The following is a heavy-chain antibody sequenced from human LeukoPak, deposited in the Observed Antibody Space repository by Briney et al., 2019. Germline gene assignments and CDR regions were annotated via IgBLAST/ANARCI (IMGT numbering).Heavy chain of an antibody. Sequence: SETLSLTCTVSGGSISSGDYYWSWIRQPPGKGLEWIGYIYCSGSTYYNPSLKSRVTISVDTSKNQFSLKLSSVTAADTAVYYCARSLPGDLGTDAFDIWGQGTMVTVSS. CDR3: ARSLPGDLGTDAFDI. CDR1: GGSISSGDYY. D-gene: IGHD7-27*01. CDR2: IYCSGST. V-gene: IGHV4-30-4*01. J-gene: IGHJ3*02.